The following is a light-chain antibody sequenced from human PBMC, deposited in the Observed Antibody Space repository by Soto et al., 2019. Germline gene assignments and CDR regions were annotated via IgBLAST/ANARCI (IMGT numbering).Light chain of an antibody. CDR1: QSVSSN. CDR3: QQYDKWPHT. J-gene: IGKJ2*01. CDR2: GAS. Sequence: EIVMTQSPATLSVSPGERATLSCRATQSVSSNLAWYQQKPGQAPRLLIYGASTRATGIPARFSGSRSGTDFTLTISSLQSEDFAVYYCQQYDKWPHTFGQGTKLEIK. V-gene: IGKV3-15*01.